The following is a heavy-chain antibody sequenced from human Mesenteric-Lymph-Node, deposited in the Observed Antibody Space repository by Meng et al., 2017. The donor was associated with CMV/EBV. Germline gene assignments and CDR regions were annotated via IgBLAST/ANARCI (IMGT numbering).Heavy chain of an antibody. CDR3: ARPFPSWQSPRLDPFGA. V-gene: IGHV4-39*01. CDR1: GDSISSFYY. Sequence: LPSRESVPGQVNPSETLSLTCTVSGDSISSFYYWGLFRQTPGRGVEWIGSVHYTGSTYYSPSLKSRVTVSVDTSKTQFSLRLTSVTAADTAVYYCARPFPSWQSPRLDPFGAWGQGTLVTVSS. CDR2: VHYTGST. D-gene: IGHD6-19*01. J-gene: IGHJ5*02.